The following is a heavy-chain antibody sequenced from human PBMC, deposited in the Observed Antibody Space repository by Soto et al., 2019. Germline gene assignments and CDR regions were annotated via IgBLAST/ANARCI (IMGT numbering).Heavy chain of an antibody. CDR3: ARDSYGSGSSSEYYYYGMDV. V-gene: IGHV3-33*05. Sequence: GGSLRLSCVASGFTFSHYGMHWVRQAPGKGLEWVTYISHDGSFDYYADSVKGRFIVSRDNSQNSLYLQMNSLRAEDTAVYYCARDSYGSGSSSEYYYYGMDVWGQGTTVTVSS. CDR1: GFTFSHYG. D-gene: IGHD3-10*01. CDR2: ISHDGSFD. J-gene: IGHJ6*02.